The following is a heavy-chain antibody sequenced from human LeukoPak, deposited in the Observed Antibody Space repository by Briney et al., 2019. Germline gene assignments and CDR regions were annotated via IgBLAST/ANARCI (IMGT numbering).Heavy chain of an antibody. CDR3: ARYSGSYPHDAFEI. Sequence: PSETLSLTCTVSGGSISSSSYYWGWIRQPPGKGLEWIGSIYYSGSTYYNPSLKSRVTISVDTSKNQFSLKLSSVTAADTAVYYCARYSGSYPHDAFEIWGQGTMVTVSS. CDR2: IYYSGST. V-gene: IGHV4-39*01. D-gene: IGHD1-26*01. CDR1: GGSISSSSYY. J-gene: IGHJ3*02.